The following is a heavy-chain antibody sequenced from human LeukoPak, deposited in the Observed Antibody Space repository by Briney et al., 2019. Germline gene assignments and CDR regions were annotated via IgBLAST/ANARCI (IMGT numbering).Heavy chain of an antibody. J-gene: IGHJ4*02. CDR2: INHSGST. D-gene: IGHD2-21*01. CDR1: GGSFSGYY. V-gene: IGHV4-34*01. Sequence: SETLSLTCAVYGGSFSGYYWSWIRQPPGKGLEWIGEINHSGSTNYNPSLKSRVTISVDTSKNQLSLKLSSVTAADTAVYYCARVFAXVIKYWGQGTLVTVSS. CDR3: ARVFAXVIKY.